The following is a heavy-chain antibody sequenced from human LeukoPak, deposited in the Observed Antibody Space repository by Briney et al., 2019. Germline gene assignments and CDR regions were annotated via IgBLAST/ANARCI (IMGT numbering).Heavy chain of an antibody. J-gene: IGHJ4*02. CDR3: ARGQRNYGLYFDY. Sequence: PSETLSLTCTVSGGSISSGDYYWSWIRQPPGKGLEWIGYIYYSGSTYYNPSLKSRVTISVDTSKNQFSLKLSSVTAVDTAVYYCARGQRNYGLYFDYWGQGTLVTVSS. CDR2: IYYSGST. D-gene: IGHD1-7*01. CDR1: GGSISSGDYY. V-gene: IGHV4-30-4*08.